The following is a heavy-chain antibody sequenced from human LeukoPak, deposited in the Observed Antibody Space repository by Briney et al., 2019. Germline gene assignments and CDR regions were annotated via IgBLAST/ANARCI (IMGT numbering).Heavy chain of an antibody. Sequence: GGSLRLSCAVSGFPFSIYWVHWARQAPGKGPVWVSRINPDGSWTSYADSVRGRFTISRDNAKNILYLQMNSLTAEDTAIYYCSVDTFGPHDYWGQGTLVIVS. CDR1: GFPFSIYW. V-gene: IGHV3-74*01. CDR2: INPDGSWT. D-gene: IGHD5-18*01. CDR3: SVDTFGPHDY. J-gene: IGHJ4*02.